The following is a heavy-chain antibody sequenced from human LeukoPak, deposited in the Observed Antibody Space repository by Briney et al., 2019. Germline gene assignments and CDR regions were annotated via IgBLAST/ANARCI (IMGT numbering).Heavy chain of an antibody. V-gene: IGHV3-23*01. D-gene: IGHD3-9*01. CDR2: LSDRGDST. J-gene: IGHJ5*01. CDR1: GFTFDNYA. Sequence: GGSLRLSCAASGFTFDNYAMNWVRQAPGKGLEWVSGLSDRGDSTSYADSVKGRFTISRDNSKNTLYLQMNSLRVTDTAIYYCAKPKVGWLGGSFDCWGQGTLVTVSS. CDR3: AKPKVGWLGGSFDC.